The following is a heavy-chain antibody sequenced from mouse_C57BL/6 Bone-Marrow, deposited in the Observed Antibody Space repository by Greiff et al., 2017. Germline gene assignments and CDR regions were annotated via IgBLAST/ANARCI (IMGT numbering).Heavy chain of an antibody. CDR1: YTFSRRVH. J-gene: IGHJ1*03. V-gene: IGHV1-87*01. CDR3: SYVSAVYYCALIYYYGSSYVGYFDV. D-gene: IGHD1-1*01. Sequence: QVQLQQSGPELARPWASVKISCQAFYTFSRRVHFAIRDTNYWMQWVKQRPGQGLEWIGAIYPGNGDTSYNQKFKGKATLTADKSASKAYMQLSSLTSYVSAVYYCALIYYYGSSYVGYFDVWGTGTTVTVSS. CDR2: GQGLEWIG.